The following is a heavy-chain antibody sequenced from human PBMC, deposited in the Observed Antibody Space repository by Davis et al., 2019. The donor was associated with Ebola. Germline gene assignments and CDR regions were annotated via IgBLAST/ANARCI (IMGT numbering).Heavy chain of an antibody. CDR1: GNSFSSHW. V-gene: IGHV5-51*01. CDR2: IYTGDSDT. D-gene: IGHD5-12*01. Sequence: GESLKISCKDSGNSFSSHWIGWVRQLPGKGLEWMGIIYTGDSDTRYSPSFRGQVTISADKSIKTAFLQWSSLKASDTAVYFCARHGYTGVDYWGQGTLVTASS. J-gene: IGHJ4*02. CDR3: ARHGYTGVDY.